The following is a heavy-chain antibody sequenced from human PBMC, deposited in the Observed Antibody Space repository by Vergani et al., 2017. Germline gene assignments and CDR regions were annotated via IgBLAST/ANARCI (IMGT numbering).Heavy chain of an antibody. D-gene: IGHD3-10*01. J-gene: IGHJ4*02. V-gene: IGHV3-64D*06. CDR1: GFTFSSYA. Sequence: EVQLVESGGGLVQPGGSLRLSCSASGFTFSSYAMHWVRQAPGKGLEYVSAISRNGGSTYYADSVKGRFTIARDNSTHTLYLQMISLRAEDTAVYYCVKRGLSGYYFDYWGQGSLVTVSS. CDR2: ISRNGGST. CDR3: VKRGLSGYYFDY.